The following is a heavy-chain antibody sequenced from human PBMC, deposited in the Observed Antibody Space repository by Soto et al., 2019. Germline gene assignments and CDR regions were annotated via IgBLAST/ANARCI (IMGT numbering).Heavy chain of an antibody. Sequence: QVQLEQSGAEVKKPGSSVKISCKASGGTLSDHGVSWLRQAPGQGLEWVGGTIPVFNTAKYAPKFQGRVKIAADKSTNIAYMELGSLRADDTAFYYCARGVYGSGNYYTGPSAFDICGQGTLVIVSS. CDR2: TIPVFNTA. CDR3: ARGVYGSGNYYTGPSAFDI. CDR1: GGTLSDHG. V-gene: IGHV1-69*06. J-gene: IGHJ3*02. D-gene: IGHD3-10*01.